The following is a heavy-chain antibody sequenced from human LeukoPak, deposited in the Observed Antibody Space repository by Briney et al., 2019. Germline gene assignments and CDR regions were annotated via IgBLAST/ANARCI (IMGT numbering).Heavy chain of an antibody. CDR1: GLTFSSYG. CDR3: ATRSGGYFAY. V-gene: IGHV3-23*01. J-gene: IGHJ4*02. Sequence: GGSLRLSCAASGLTFSSYGMSWVRQAPGKGLEWVSVISGSGGSTYYADSVKGRFTISRDDSKNTLYLQMNSLRADDTAIYYCATRSGGYFAYWGQGTLVTVSS. D-gene: IGHD1-26*01. CDR2: ISGSGGST.